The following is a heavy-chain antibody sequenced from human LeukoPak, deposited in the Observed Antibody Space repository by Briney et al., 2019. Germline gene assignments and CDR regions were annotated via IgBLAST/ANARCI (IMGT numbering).Heavy chain of an antibody. J-gene: IGHJ4*02. CDR1: GGTFSSYA. V-gene: IGHV1-69*04. CDR3: ARDGPSSHFDY. Sequence: ASVKVSCKASGGTFSSYAISCVRQAPGQGLEWMGRIIPIFGIANYAQKFQGRVTITADKSTSTAYMELSSLRSEDTAVYYCARDGPSSHFDYWGQGTLVTVSS. D-gene: IGHD2-15*01. CDR2: IIPIFGIA.